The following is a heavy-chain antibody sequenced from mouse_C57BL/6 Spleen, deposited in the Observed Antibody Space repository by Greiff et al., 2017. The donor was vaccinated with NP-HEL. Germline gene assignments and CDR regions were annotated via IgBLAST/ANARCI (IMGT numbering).Heavy chain of an antibody. CDR2: IYPGDGDT. Sequence: VQLQQSGPELVKPGASVKISCKASGYAFSSSWMNWVKQRPGKGLEWIGRIYPGDGDTNYNGKFKGKATRTADKSSSTAYMQLSSLTSEDSAVYFCARSGGTDYFDYWGQGTTLTVSS. V-gene: IGHV1-82*01. D-gene: IGHD4-1*01. CDR1: GYAFSSSW. CDR3: ARSGGTDYFDY. J-gene: IGHJ2*01.